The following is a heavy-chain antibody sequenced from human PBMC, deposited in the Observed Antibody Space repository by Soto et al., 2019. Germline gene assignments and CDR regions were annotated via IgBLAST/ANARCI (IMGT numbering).Heavy chain of an antibody. Sequence: SGTLSLPRAVFGGFPTGYYCRRVRFSPGKGLEWIGEINHSGSTNYTPSLKSRVTMSEDTFKNQFSLKLTSVTAADTAMYYCASRYGSGKYYFDHWGQGTLVTVSS. V-gene: IGHV4-34*01. CDR2: INHSGST. J-gene: IGHJ4*02. CDR3: ASRYGSGKYYFDH. CDR1: GGFPTGYY. D-gene: IGHD3-10*01.